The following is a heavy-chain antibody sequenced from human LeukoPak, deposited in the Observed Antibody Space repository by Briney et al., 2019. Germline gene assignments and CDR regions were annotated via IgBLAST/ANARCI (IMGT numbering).Heavy chain of an antibody. V-gene: IGHV3-23*01. CDR1: GFTFSSYA. D-gene: IGHD3-9*01. J-gene: IGHJ4*02. CDR2: ISGSGGST. CDR3: ANVDYDILTGYPPLDY. Sequence: GGSLRLSCAASGFTFSSYAMSWVRQAPGKGLEWVSAISGSGGSTYYADSVKGRFTISRDNSKNTLYPQMNSLRAEDTAVYYCANVDYDILTGYPPLDYWGQGTLVTVSS.